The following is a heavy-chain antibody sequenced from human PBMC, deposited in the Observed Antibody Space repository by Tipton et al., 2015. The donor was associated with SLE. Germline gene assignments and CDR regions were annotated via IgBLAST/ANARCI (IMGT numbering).Heavy chain of an antibody. CDR2: IYTSGST. Sequence: TLSLTCTVSGGSISSYYWSWIRQPPGKGLEWIGYIYTSGSTNYNPPLKSRVTISVDTSKNQFSLKLSSVTAADTAVYYCARVLGGSYYFSYYYYGMDVWGQGTTVTVSS. CDR3: ARVLGGSYYFSYYYYGMDV. J-gene: IGHJ6*02. CDR1: GGSISSYY. D-gene: IGHD1-26*01. V-gene: IGHV4-4*08.